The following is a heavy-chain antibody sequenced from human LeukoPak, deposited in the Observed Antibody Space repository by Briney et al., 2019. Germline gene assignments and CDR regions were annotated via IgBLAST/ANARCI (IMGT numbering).Heavy chain of an antibody. J-gene: IGHJ4*02. CDR3: ARHHYGDYGGGEY. D-gene: IGHD4-17*01. V-gene: IGHV1-2*02. CDR1: GYTFTGYY. Sequence: ASVKVSCKASGYTFTGYYMHWVRQAPGQGLEWMGWINPNSGGTNYSQKFQGRVTMTRDTSIRTAYMELSRLRSDDTAVYYCARHHYGDYGGGEYWGQGTLVTVSS. CDR2: INPNSGGT.